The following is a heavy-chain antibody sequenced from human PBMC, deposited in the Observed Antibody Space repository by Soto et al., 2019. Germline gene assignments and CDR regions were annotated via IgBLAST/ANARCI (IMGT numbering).Heavy chain of an antibody. CDR1: GYSFTSYW. V-gene: IGHV5-51*01. Sequence: GESLKISCKGSGYSFTSYWIGWVRQMPGKGLEWMGIIYPGDSDTRYSPSFQGQVTISADKSISTAYLQWSSLKASDTAMYYCARHRSSDYGDHYNDAFDIWGQGTMVNVSS. CDR2: IYPGDSDT. D-gene: IGHD4-17*01. CDR3: ARHRSSDYGDHYNDAFDI. J-gene: IGHJ3*02.